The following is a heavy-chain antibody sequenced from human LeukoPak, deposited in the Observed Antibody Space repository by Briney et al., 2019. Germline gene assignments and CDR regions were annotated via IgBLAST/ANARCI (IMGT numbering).Heavy chain of an antibody. CDR2: IYTSGST. V-gene: IGHV4-4*07. CDR3: ARDRGGSYQNWFDP. J-gene: IGHJ5*02. D-gene: IGHD1-26*01. CDR1: GGSISSYY. Sequence: SETLSLTCTVSGGSISSYYWSWIRQPAGKGLEWIGRIYTSGSTNYNPSLKSRVTMSVDTPKNQFSLKLTSVTAADTAVYYCARDRGGSYQNWFDPWGQGTLVTVSS.